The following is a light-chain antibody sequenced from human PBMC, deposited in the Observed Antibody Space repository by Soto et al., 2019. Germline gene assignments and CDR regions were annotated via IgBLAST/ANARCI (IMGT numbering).Light chain of an antibody. V-gene: IGLV1-51*02. CDR3: GTWDGTPPNSEVV. CDR2: END. CDR1: SSNIGHNY. Sequence: QSVLTQPPSVSAAPGQKVTISCSGSSSNIGHNYVSWYQQLPGTAPKLLIYENDKRPSGIPDRFSGSKSGTSATLGITGLQTGDEADYYCGTWDGTPPNSEVVFGGGTKLTVL. J-gene: IGLJ2*01.